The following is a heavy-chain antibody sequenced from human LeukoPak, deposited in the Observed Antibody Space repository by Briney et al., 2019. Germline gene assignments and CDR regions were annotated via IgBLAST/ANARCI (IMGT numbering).Heavy chain of an antibody. V-gene: IGHV4-39*07. CDR1: GDSISSSRYY. J-gene: IGHJ4*02. CDR2: IYYSGST. CDR3: ATQESGSYYDY. D-gene: IGHD1-26*01. Sequence: SETLSLTCTASGDSISSSRYYWGWIRQPPGKGLEWIGSIYYSGSTYYNTSLKSRVTISVDTSKNQFSLKLSSVTAADTAMYYCATQESGSYYDYWGQGTLVTVSS.